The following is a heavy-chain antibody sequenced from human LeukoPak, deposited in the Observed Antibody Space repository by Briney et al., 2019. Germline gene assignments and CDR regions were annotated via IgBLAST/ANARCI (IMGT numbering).Heavy chain of an antibody. Sequence: GASVKVSCKASGYTFTSYGISWVRQAPGQGLEWMGWISAYNGNTNYAQKFQGRVTITADKSTSTAYMELSSLRSEDTAVYYCARGRWLQFHYYYYYMDVWGKGTTVTVSS. CDR1: GYTFTSYG. CDR2: ISAYNGNT. D-gene: IGHD5-24*01. J-gene: IGHJ6*03. V-gene: IGHV1-18*01. CDR3: ARGRWLQFHYYYYYMDV.